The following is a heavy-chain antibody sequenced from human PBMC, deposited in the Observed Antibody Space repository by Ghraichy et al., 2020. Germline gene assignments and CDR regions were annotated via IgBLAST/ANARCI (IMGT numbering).Heavy chain of an antibody. Sequence: SETLTLTCTVSGGSISSSSYYWGWIRQPPGKGLEWIGSIYYSGSTYYNPSLKSRVTISVDTSKNQFSLKLSSVTAADTAVYYCAREAVEMATITFRYYGMDVWGQGTTVTVSS. CDR3: AREAVEMATITFRYYGMDV. J-gene: IGHJ6*02. V-gene: IGHV4-39*07. CDR2: IYYSGST. CDR1: GGSISSSSYY. D-gene: IGHD5-24*01.